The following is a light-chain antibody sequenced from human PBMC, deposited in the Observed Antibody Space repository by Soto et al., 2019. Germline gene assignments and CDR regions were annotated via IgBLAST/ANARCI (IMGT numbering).Light chain of an antibody. CDR2: GAS. Sequence: EIVLTQSPGTLSLSPGERATLSCRASQSVSSTYLAWYQQKPGQAPRVLIYGASSRATGIPVRFSGSGSGTDFTLTISRLEPEDFEVYYCQQCDTSPWAFGQGTKVEIK. CDR3: QQCDTSPWA. CDR1: QSVSSTY. J-gene: IGKJ1*01. V-gene: IGKV3-20*01.